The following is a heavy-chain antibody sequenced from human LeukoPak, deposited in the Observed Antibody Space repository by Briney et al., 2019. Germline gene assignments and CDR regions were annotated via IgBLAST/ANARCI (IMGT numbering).Heavy chain of an antibody. J-gene: IGHJ4*02. Sequence: SETLSLTCTVSGGSSSSGSYYWSWIRQPAGKGLEWIGRIYTSGSTNYNPSLKSRVTISVDTSKNQFSLKLSSVTAADTAVYYCARALGGYFDYWGQGTLVTVSS. D-gene: IGHD3-16*01. CDR1: GGSSSSGSYY. CDR3: ARALGGYFDY. CDR2: IYTSGST. V-gene: IGHV4-61*02.